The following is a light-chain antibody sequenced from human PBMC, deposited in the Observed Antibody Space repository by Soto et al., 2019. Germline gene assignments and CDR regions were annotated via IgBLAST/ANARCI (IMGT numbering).Light chain of an antibody. V-gene: IGKV3-20*01. CDR2: GAS. J-gene: IGKJ5*01. Sequence: VWTQSPGTLSLSPVERATLSCRASQSVSSSYLAWYQQKPGQAPRLLIYGASSRATGIPDRFSGSGSGTDFTLTISRLEPEDFAVYYCQQYGSPPITFGQGTRLEIK. CDR3: QQYGSPPIT. CDR1: QSVSSSY.